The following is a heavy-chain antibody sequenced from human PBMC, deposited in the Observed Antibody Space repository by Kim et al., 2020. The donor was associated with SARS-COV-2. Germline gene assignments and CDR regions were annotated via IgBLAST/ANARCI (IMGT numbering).Heavy chain of an antibody. V-gene: IGHV5-51*01. Sequence: GESLKISCKGSGYSFTSYWIGWVRQMPGKGLEWMGIIYPGDSDTRYSPSFQGQVTISADKSISTAYLQWSSLKASDTAMYYCARRSEERWRGEWAFDIWGQGTMVTVSS. CDR2: IYPGDSDT. CDR3: ARRSEERWRGEWAFDI. CDR1: GYSFTSYW. J-gene: IGHJ3*02. D-gene: IGHD3-16*01.